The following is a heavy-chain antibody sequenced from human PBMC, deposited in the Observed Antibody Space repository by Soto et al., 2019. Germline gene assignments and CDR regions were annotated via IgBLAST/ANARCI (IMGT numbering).Heavy chain of an antibody. CDR1: GGSFSGYY. D-gene: IGHD2-8*02. CDR2: INHSGST. Sequence: PSETLSLTCAVYGGSFSGYYWTWIRQPPGTGLEWIGEINHSGSTNYNPSLKSRVTISADTSKNQFSLKLTSVTAADTAVYYCARDKITGLFDYWGQGTLVTVS. CDR3: ARDKITGLFDY. V-gene: IGHV4-34*01. J-gene: IGHJ4*02.